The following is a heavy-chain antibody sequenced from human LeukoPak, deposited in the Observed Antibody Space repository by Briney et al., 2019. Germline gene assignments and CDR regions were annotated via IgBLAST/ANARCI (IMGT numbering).Heavy chain of an antibody. Sequence: ASVKVSCKASGYTFTGYYMHWVRQAPGQGLEWMGWINPNSGGTNCAQKFQGRVTMTRDTSISTAYMELSRLRSDDTAVYYFARDGDSSGYYYGYYYYYYMDVWGKGTTVTVSS. J-gene: IGHJ6*03. CDR1: GYTFTGYY. CDR2: INPNSGGT. D-gene: IGHD3-22*01. CDR3: ARDGDSSGYYYGYYYYYYMDV. V-gene: IGHV1-2*02.